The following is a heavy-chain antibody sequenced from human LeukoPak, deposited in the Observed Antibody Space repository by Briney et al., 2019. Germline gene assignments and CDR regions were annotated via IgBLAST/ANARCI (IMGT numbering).Heavy chain of an antibody. J-gene: IGHJ4*02. Sequence: ASVKVSCKASGYSFTSYDINWVRLATGQGHEWMGWVSPKSGETGYAQKFQGRVTMTRNTTTSTAYMELSSLRSEDTAVYYCARGPPNWGFDYWGQGTLVTVSS. V-gene: IGHV1-8*01. D-gene: IGHD7-27*01. CDR3: ARGPPNWGFDY. CDR1: GYSFTSYD. CDR2: VSPKSGET.